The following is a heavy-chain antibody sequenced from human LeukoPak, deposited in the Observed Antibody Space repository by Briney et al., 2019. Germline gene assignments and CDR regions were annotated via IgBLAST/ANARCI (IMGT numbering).Heavy chain of an antibody. Sequence: PGGSLRLSCAASGFTFSSYGMHWVRQAPGKGLEWVAVIWYDGSNKYYADSVKGRFTISRDNSKNTLYMQMNSLRAEDTAVYYCARDPRFLTGYAFDIWGQGTMDTVSS. J-gene: IGHJ3*02. D-gene: IGHD3-9*01. V-gene: IGHV3-33*01. CDR2: IWYDGSNK. CDR3: ARDPRFLTGYAFDI. CDR1: GFTFSSYG.